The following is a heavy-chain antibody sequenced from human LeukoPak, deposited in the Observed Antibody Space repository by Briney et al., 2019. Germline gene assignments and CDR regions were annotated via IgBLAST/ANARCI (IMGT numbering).Heavy chain of an antibody. D-gene: IGHD3-10*01. CDR1: GGSISSYY. CDR3: ARGPVVRANNCFDY. Sequence: SETLSLTCTVSGGSISSYYWSWIRQPAGKGLEWIGRVSHSGSTNYNPSLKSRVTLSVDTSKNQFSLKLSSVTAADTAVHYCARGPVVRANNCFDYWGQGSLVTVSS. J-gene: IGHJ4*02. V-gene: IGHV4-4*07. CDR2: VSHSGST.